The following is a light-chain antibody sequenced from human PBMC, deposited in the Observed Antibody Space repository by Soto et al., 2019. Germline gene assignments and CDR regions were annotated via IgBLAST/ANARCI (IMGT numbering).Light chain of an antibody. CDR2: DVS. CDR1: SSDVGGYNY. V-gene: IGLV2-14*01. J-gene: IGLJ1*01. Sequence: QSVLTQPASVSGAPGQSITISCTGTSSDVGGYNYVSWYQQHPGEAPKLMIYDVSNRPSGVSNRFSGSKSGNTASLTISGLQAEDEADYYCSSYTSSSTLVVGTGTKVTVL. CDR3: SSYTSSSTLV.